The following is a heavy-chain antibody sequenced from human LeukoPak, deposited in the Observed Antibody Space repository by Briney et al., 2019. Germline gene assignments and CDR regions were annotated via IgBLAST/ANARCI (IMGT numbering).Heavy chain of an antibody. CDR2: INHSGST. CDR3: ARRGYCSSTSCYEYWFDP. V-gene: IGHV4-34*01. J-gene: IGHJ5*02. Sequence: SETLSLTCGVYGGSFSGYYWSWIRQPPGKGLEWIGKINHSGSTNYNPSLKSRVTISVDTSKNQFSLNLSSVTATDTAVYYCARRGYCSSTSCYEYWFDPWGQGTLVTVSS. CDR1: GGSFSGYY. D-gene: IGHD2-2*01.